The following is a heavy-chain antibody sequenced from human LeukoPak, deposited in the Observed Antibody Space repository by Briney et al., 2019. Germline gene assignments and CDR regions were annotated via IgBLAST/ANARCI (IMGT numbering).Heavy chain of an antibody. CDR1: GGSISSGGYY. Sequence: TLSLTCTVSGGSISSGGYYWSWIRQHPGKGLEWIGYIYYSGSTYYNPSLKSRVTISVDRSKNQFSLKLSSVTAADTAVYYCARGGFCSSTSCYVYFDYWGQGTLVTVSS. CDR3: ARGGFCSSTSCYVYFDY. J-gene: IGHJ4*02. CDR2: IYYSGST. V-gene: IGHV4-31*03. D-gene: IGHD2-2*01.